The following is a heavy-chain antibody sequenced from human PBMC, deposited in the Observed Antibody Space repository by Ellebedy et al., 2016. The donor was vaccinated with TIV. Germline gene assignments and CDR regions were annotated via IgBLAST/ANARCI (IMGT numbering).Heavy chain of an antibody. CDR3: ARDPRPYLRFGYFDF. V-gene: IGHV3-74*03. Sequence: GESLKISCAASGFTFSRHAMNWVRQAPGKGLVWVSRINSDGSSTTYADSVKGRFTISRDNAKNTLYLQMNSLRADDTAVYYCARDPRPYLRFGYFDFWGQGTLVTVSS. D-gene: IGHD2-2*01. J-gene: IGHJ4*02. CDR2: INSDGSST. CDR1: GFTFSRHA.